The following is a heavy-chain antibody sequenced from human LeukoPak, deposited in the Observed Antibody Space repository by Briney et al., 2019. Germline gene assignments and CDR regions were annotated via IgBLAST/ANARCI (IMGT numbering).Heavy chain of an antibody. V-gene: IGHV1-69*01. J-gene: IGHJ4*02. CDR1: GGTFSSYA. D-gene: IGHD3-10*01. CDR2: IIPIFGTA. CDR3: AREADGSGSYAFDY. Sequence: GASVKVPCKASGGTFSSYAISWVRQAPGQGLEWMGGIIPIFGTANYAQKFQGRVTITADESTSTAYMELSSLRSEDTAVYYCAREADGSGSYAFDYWGQGTLVTVSS.